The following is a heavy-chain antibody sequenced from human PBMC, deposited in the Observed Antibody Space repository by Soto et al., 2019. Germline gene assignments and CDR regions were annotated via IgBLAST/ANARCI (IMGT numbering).Heavy chain of an antibody. Sequence: GGSLRLSCAASGFTFSSYAMHWVRQTPGKGLEWVALISYDGSNKYSADSVKGRFTVSRDNSKNTLYLQMSSLRAEDTAVYYCARDRRSGWNYFDYWGQGNLVSV. CDR3: ARDRRSGWNYFDY. D-gene: IGHD6-19*01. V-gene: IGHV3-30-3*01. CDR1: GFTFSSYA. J-gene: IGHJ4*02. CDR2: ISYDGSNK.